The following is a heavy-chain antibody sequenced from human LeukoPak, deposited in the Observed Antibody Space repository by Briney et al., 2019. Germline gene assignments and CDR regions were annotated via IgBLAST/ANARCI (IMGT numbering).Heavy chain of an antibody. CDR3: ARGHYDLAP. Sequence: SETLSLTCTVSGASVSAHYWSWVRQSPRKGLEWLGYMYSSGSTKDESSLESRVIIVVDTSKNQVSLILTSVTAADTAIYFCARGHYDLAPWGQGILVTVSS. CDR1: GASVSAHY. CDR2: MYSSGST. V-gene: IGHV4-59*02. D-gene: IGHD5-12*01. J-gene: IGHJ5*02.